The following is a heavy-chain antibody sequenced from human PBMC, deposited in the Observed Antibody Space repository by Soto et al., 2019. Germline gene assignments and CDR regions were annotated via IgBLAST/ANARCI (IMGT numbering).Heavy chain of an antibody. CDR1: GGSFSGYY. J-gene: IGHJ4*02. D-gene: IGHD3-22*01. Sequence: QVQLQQWGAGLLKPSETLSLTCAVYGGSFSGYYWSWIRQPPGKGLEWIGEINHSGSTNYNPSLKSRVTISVDTSKNQFSLKLSSVTAADTAVYYCARGVSPMGPLLLATYYFDYWGQGTLVTVSS. CDR2: INHSGST. CDR3: ARGVSPMGPLLLATYYFDY. V-gene: IGHV4-34*01.